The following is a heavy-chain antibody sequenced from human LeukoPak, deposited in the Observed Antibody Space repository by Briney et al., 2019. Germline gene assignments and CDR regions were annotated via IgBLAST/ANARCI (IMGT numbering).Heavy chain of an antibody. CDR3: ARDRIAAAGKTNFDAFDI. D-gene: IGHD6-13*01. CDR2: IIPIFGTA. V-gene: IGHV1-69*13. CDR1: GGTFSSYA. Sequence: SVKVSCKASGGTFSSYAISWVRQAPGQGLEWMGGIIPIFGTANYAQKFQGRVTITADESTSTAYMELSSLRSEDTAVYYCARDRIAAAGKTNFDAFDIWGQGTMVTVSS. J-gene: IGHJ3*02.